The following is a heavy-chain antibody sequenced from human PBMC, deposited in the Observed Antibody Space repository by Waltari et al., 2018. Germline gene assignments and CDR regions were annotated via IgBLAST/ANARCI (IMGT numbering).Heavy chain of an antibody. CDR1: GFTFSSYW. CDR3: AKLYCSGGSGYGPGY. V-gene: IGHV3-74*01. D-gene: IGHD2-15*01. Sequence: EVQLVESGGGLVQPGGSLRLSCAASGFTFSSYWMHWVRQAPGKGLVWGARIKRGGGSTSYADAVKGRFTISRENAKNTLYLQRNSLRAEDTAVYYCAKLYCSGGSGYGPGYWGQGTLVTVSS. J-gene: IGHJ4*02. CDR2: IKRGGGST.